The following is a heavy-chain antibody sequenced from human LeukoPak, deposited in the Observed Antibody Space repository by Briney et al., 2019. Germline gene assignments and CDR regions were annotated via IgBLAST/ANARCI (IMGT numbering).Heavy chain of an antibody. CDR2: IIGSGGST. J-gene: IGHJ3*02. D-gene: IGHD4-17*01. CDR3: AKDRLGGPSEVTDAFDI. CDR1: GFTFSSYA. Sequence: QPGGSLRLSCAASGFTFSSYAMSWVRQAPGKGLEWVSAIIGSGGSTYYADSVKGRFTISRDNSKNTLYLQMNSLRAEDTAVYYCAKDRLGGPSEVTDAFDIWGQGTMVTVSS. V-gene: IGHV3-23*01.